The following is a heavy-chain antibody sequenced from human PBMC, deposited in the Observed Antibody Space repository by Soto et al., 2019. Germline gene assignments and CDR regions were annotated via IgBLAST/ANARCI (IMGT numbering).Heavy chain of an antibody. V-gene: IGHV3-9*01. CDR1: GFTFDDYA. D-gene: IGHD1-7*01. J-gene: IGHJ3*02. Sequence: EVQLVESGGGLVQPGRSLRLSCAASGFTFDDYAMHWVRQAPGKGLEWVSGISWNSGSIGYADSVKGRFTISRDNAKNSLYLQMNSLRAEDTALYYCAKDQAWHYGDAFDIWGQGTMVTVSS. CDR3: AKDQAWHYGDAFDI. CDR2: ISWNSGSI.